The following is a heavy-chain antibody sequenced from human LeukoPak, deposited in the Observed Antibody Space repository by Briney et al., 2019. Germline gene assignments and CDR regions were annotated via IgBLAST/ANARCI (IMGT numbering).Heavy chain of an antibody. CDR3: AKDRVSY. CDR1: GFTFSNYA. J-gene: IGHJ4*02. V-gene: IGHV3-23*01. Sequence: GGSLRLSCAASGFTFSNYAMSWVRQAPGKGLEWVSTLSGTGGSTYYADSVKGRFTISRDNSKNTLYLQMDSLRAEDTAVYYCAKDRVSYWGQGTLVTVSS. CDR2: LSGTGGST.